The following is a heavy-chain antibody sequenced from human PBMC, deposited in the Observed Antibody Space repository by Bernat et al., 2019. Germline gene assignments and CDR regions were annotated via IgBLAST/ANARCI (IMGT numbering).Heavy chain of an antibody. CDR1: GFTFSSYG. V-gene: IGHV3-33*01. D-gene: IGHD6-6*01. Sequence: QVQLVESGGGVVQPGRSLRLSCAASGFTFSSYGMHWVRQAPGKGLEWVAVIWYDGSNKYYADSVKGRFTISRDNSKNTLYLQMNSLRAEDTAVYYCARDGWEYSSSTDYYYMDVWGNGTTVTVSS. CDR2: IWYDGSNK. J-gene: IGHJ6*03. CDR3: ARDGWEYSSSTDYYYMDV.